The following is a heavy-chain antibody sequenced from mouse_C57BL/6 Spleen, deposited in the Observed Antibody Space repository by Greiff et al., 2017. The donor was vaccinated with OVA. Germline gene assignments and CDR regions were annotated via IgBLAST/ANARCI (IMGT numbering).Heavy chain of an antibody. CDR2: IDPSDSHT. CDR1: GYTFTSYW. V-gene: IGHV1-50*01. Sequence: VQLQQPGAELVKPGASVKLSCKASGYTFTSYWMQWVKQRPGQGLEWIGEIDPSDSHTNYNQKFKGKATLTVDTSSSTAYMQLSSLTSEDSAVYYCARSSYGNYVMDYWGQGTSVTVSS. CDR3: ARSSYGNYVMDY. J-gene: IGHJ4*01. D-gene: IGHD2-10*01.